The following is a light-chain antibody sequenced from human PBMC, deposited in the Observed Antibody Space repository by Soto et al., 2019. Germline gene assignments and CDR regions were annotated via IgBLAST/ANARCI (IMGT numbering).Light chain of an antibody. Sequence: DIQVTPSPSSLSASVGDSVTIACRASQNIGRSLNWYQEKPGKAPEFLINLTSSLQSGVSSIFSGSGSGSVCTLTISSLQPEDFATYCCQQSYTSWRFGQGTKVDIK. CDR1: QNIGRS. CDR3: QQSYTSWR. CDR2: LTS. J-gene: IGKJ1*01. V-gene: IGKV1-39*01.